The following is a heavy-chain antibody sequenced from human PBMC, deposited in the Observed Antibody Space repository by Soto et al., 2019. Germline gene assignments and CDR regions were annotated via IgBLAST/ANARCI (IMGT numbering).Heavy chain of an antibody. J-gene: IGHJ4*02. V-gene: IGHV1-46*01. D-gene: IGHD3-22*01. Sequence: QVQLVQSGAEVKKPGASVKVSCKASGYTFISYYIHWVRQAPGQGLEWMGLINPSDGSTTSLQKFQGRVTMTRDTSTSTVYMEMSSLRSEDTAVYYCARGLYFSDSGGRLRYWGPGTLVTVSS. CDR2: INPSDGST. CDR3: ARGLYFSDSGGRLRY. CDR1: GYTFISYY.